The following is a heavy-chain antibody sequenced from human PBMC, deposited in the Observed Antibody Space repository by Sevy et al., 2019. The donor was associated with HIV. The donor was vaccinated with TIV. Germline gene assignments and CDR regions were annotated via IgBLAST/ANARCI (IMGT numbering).Heavy chain of an antibody. CDR2: ISDYNGNT. CDR3: ARGYYDFWSGYYRPDAFDV. D-gene: IGHD3-3*01. CDR1: GYTFTSYG. Sequence: ASVKVSCTASGYTFTSYGISWVRQAPGQGLEWMGWISDYNGNTNYAQKLQGRVTLTTDKSTSTAYMELRSLRSDDTAEYYCARGYYDFWSGYYRPDAFDVWGQGTMVTVSS. V-gene: IGHV1-18*01. J-gene: IGHJ3*01.